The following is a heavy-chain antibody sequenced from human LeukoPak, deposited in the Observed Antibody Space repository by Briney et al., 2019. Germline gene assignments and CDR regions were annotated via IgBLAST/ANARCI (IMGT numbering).Heavy chain of an antibody. CDR1: GFIFGDYN. CDR2: MSSTSTTI. J-gene: IGHJ4*02. CDR3: AREGYYDSSGLEGSFDY. V-gene: IGHV3-48*01. Sequence: GGSLRLSCAASGFIFGDYNMNWVRQVPGKGLEWISYMSSTSTTIFYADSVKGRFTISRDNAKNSLYLQMSSLRAEDTAVYHCAREGYYDSSGLEGSFDYWGQGTLVTVSS. D-gene: IGHD3-22*01.